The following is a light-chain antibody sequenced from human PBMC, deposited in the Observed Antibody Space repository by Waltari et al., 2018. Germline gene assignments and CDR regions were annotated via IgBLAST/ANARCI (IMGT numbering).Light chain of an antibody. CDR3: QAWDSSFVV. Sequence: SYELTQPPSVSVSPGQTASITCSGDKLGDKYACWYQQKPGQSPVVVTYQDSKRPSGIPERFSGSNSGNTATLTISGTQAMDEADYYCQAWDSSFVVFGGGTKLTVL. CDR2: QDS. J-gene: IGLJ2*01. CDR1: KLGDKY. V-gene: IGLV3-1*01.